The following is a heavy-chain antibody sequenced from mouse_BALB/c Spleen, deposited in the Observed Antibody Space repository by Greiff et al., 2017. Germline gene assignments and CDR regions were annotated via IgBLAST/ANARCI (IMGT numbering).Heavy chain of an antibody. J-gene: IGHJ4*01. V-gene: IGHV3-6*02. D-gene: IGHD2-14*01. CDR3: ARDPTVVVTIGTPMDY. CDR1: GYSITSGYY. Sequence: EVQLQESGPGLVKPSQSLSLTCSVTGYSITSGYYWNWIRQFPGNKLEWMGYISYDGSNNYNPSLKNRISITRDTSKNQFFLKLNSVTTEDTATYYCARDPTVVVTIGTPMDYWGQGTSVTVSS. CDR2: ISYDGSN.